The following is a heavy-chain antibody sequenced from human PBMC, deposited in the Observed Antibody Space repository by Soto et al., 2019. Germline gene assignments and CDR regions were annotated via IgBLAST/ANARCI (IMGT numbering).Heavy chain of an antibody. D-gene: IGHD5-18*01. CDR3: AISLREVDPAMIPGAY. V-gene: IGHV3-30*03. CDR2: ISFDGSNK. Sequence: QVELVESGGGVVQPGGSLRLSCAASGFTFSNYGLHWVRQAPGKGLEWAAGISFDGSNKYYADSMKGRFTVSRDNSKNPLYLQMTSLRTEDTAMYYCAISLREVDPAMIPGAYWGQGTLVTVSS. CDR1: GFTFSNYG. J-gene: IGHJ4*02.